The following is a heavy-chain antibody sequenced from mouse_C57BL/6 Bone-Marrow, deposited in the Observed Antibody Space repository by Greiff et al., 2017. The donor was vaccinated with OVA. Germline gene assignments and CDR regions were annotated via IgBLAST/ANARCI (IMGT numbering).Heavy chain of an antibody. CDR1: GYTFTDYY. CDR3: AGPLTLYAMDY. CDR2: IYPGSGNT. J-gene: IGHJ4*01. V-gene: IGHV1-76*01. Sequence: VQLQQSGAELVRPGASVKLSCKASGYTFTDYYINWVKQRPGQGLEWIARIYPGSGNTYYTEKFKGKATLAAEKSSSTAYMQLSSLTSEDSAVYFCAGPLTLYAMDYWGQGTSVTVSS.